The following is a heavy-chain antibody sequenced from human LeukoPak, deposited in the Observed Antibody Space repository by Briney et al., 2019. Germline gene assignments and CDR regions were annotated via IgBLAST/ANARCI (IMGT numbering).Heavy chain of an antibody. CDR3: ARGFGIRSYFDY. V-gene: IGHV4-59*01. CDR1: GVSISSYY. D-gene: IGHD2-21*01. CDR2: IYYTGST. Sequence: SEALSLTCTVSGVSISSYYWSWIRQPPEKGLEWIGYIYYTGSTNYNPSLKSRVTISVDTSKNQFSLKLSSVTAADTAAYYCARGFGIRSYFDYWGQGTLVTVSS. J-gene: IGHJ4*02.